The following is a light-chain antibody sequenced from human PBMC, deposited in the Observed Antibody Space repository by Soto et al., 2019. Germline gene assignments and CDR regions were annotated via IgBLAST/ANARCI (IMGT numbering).Light chain of an antibody. CDR2: DVS. CDR3: SSYTSTSTLVV. J-gene: IGLJ2*01. CDR1: SSDVGGYNY. V-gene: IGLV2-14*01. Sequence: QSVLTQPASVSGSPGQSITISCTGTSSDVGGYNYVSWYQQHPGKAPKLMIYDVSNRPSGVSNRFSGSKSGNTASLTISGLQAEDEAGYYCSSYTSTSTLVVFGGGTKLTFL.